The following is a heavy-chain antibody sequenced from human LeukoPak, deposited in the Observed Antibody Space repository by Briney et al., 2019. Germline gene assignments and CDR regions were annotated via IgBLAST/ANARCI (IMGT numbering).Heavy chain of an antibody. CDR1: GLTFSIYG. V-gene: IGHV3-30*02. CDR2: IRDDGSSE. J-gene: IGHJ4*02. Sequence: GGSLRLSCAVSGLTFSIYGMHWVRQAPGKGLEWVTFIRDDGSSEHYADSVKGRFTISRDNSKNTLYLQMNSLRAEDTAVYYCAKDINGPFDYWGQGTLVTVSS. CDR3: AKDINGPFDY.